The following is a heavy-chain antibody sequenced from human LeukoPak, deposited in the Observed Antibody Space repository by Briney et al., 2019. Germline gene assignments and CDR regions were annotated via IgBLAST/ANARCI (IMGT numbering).Heavy chain of an antibody. CDR1: GFTFSSYA. CDR3: AKDGGLWVSAHWGDS. D-gene: IGHD7-27*01. CDR2: ISGGGYTT. V-gene: IGHV3-23*01. J-gene: IGHJ4*02. Sequence: GGSLRLSCAASGFTFSSYAMSWVRQAPGKGLEWVSTISGGGYTTYYADSVKGRFTISRDNSKNTLYLQMNSLRADDTAVYYCAKDGGLWVSAHWGDSWGRGTLVTVSS.